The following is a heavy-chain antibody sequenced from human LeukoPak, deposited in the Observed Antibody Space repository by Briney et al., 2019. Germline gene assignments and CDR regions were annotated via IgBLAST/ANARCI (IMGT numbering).Heavy chain of an antibody. CDR3: AKELDTMFFDY. CDR2: AGWAGGTT. V-gene: IGHV3-43*01. CDR1: GFNFDRYT. Sequence: SGGSRRLSCATSGFNFDRYTIHWVRQAPGKGLEWVSLAGWAGGTTFYSDSVRGRFTISRDSGRKSVYLQMNSLTTDDTAFYFCAKELDTMFFDYWGQGALVTVSS. D-gene: IGHD3-10*02. J-gene: IGHJ4*02.